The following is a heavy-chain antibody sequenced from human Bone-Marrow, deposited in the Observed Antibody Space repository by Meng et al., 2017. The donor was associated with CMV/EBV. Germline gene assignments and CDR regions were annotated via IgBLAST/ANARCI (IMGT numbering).Heavy chain of an antibody. J-gene: IGHJ4*02. Sequence: ESLKISCAASGFTFSSYEMNWVRQAPGKGLEWIGCIHYSGSTNYNPSLKSRVTISVDTSKNQFSLKLSSVTAADTAVYYCARDWELGYWGQGTLVTVS. CDR2: IHYSGST. V-gene: IGHV4-59*01. CDR3: ARDWELGY. CDR1: GFTFSSYE. D-gene: IGHD3-10*01.